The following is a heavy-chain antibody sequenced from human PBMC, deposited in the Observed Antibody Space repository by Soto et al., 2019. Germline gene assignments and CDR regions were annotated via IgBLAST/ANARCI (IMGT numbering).Heavy chain of an antibody. Sequence: QVQLVQSGAEVKKPGSSVKVSCKASGGTFSSYAISWVRQAPGQGLEWMGGIIPIFGRANYAQNFQGSVTITAAASTSTAYMELSSLRSEDTAVYYCAQTLGLAVAGPGRFDLWGRGTLVTVSS. CDR2: IIPIFGRA. CDR1: GGTFSSYA. J-gene: IGHJ2*01. CDR3: AQTLGLAVAGPGRFDL. V-gene: IGHV1-69*12. D-gene: IGHD6-19*01.